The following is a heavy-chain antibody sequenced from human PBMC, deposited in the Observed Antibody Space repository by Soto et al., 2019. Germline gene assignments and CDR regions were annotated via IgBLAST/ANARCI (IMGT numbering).Heavy chain of an antibody. V-gene: IGHV3-74*01. CDR3: VRTSLVVAAANREDY. J-gene: IGHJ4*02. CDR2: ITSDGSST. D-gene: IGHD2-15*01. CDR1: GFTFSSYC. Sequence: EVQLVESGGGLVHPGESLRLSCAASGFTFSSYCMHWVRQAPGKGLVWVSRITSDGSSTSYAGSVKGRFTISRDNAKNTLYLQMNSLRAEDTAVYYGVRTSLVVAAANREDYWGQGTLVTVSS.